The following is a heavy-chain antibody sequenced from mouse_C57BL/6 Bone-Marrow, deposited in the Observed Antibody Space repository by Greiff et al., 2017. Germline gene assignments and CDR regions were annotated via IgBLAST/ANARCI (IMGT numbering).Heavy chain of an antibody. CDR1: GFTFSDYH. D-gene: IGHD2-5*01. Sequence: EVQLQESEGGLVQPGSSMKLSCTASGFTFSDYHMAWVRQVPEKGLEWVANINYDGSSTYYMDSLKSRFIISRDNAKNIRYLQMSSLKSEDTATYYCARELNYSNHGGYVDVWGTGTTVTVSS. J-gene: IGHJ1*03. CDR2: INYDGSST. V-gene: IGHV5-16*01. CDR3: ARELNYSNHGGYVDV.